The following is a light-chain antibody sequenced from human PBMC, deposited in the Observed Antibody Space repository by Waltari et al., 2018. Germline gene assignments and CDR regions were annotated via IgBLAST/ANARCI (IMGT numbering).Light chain of an antibody. V-gene: IGKV3-20*01. Sequence: EIVLTQSPATLSLSPGGRATLSCRASQSISRFLAWYQQKPGRAPRLLIYAASTRATGIPDRFSGSGSGTDFSLTISGLEPEDFAVYYCQHHLRLPATFGQGTKVEIK. CDR2: AAS. J-gene: IGKJ1*01. CDR1: QSISRF. CDR3: QHHLRLPAT.